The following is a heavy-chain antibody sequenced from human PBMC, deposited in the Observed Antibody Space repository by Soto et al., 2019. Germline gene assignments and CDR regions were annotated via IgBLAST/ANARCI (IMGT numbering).Heavy chain of an antibody. J-gene: IGHJ4*02. Sequence: QVQLVESGGGVVQPGRSLRLSCAASGVTCSTYGMHWVRQAPGKGLEWVAVIWYDASNKYYADSVKGRFTISRDNSKNAVYLQMNSLRAEDTAVYYCARDLGHYFDYWGQGTLVTVPS. V-gene: IGHV3-33*01. CDR1: GVTCSTYG. CDR2: IWYDASNK. CDR3: ARDLGHYFDY.